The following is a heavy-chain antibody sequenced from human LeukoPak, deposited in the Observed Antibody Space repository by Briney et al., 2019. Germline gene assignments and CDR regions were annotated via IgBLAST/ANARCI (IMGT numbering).Heavy chain of an antibody. CDR2: INPSGGST. D-gene: IGHD6-13*01. J-gene: IGHJ6*02. CDR3: ARRGIAAAGLRYYYYGMDV. V-gene: IGHV1-46*01. Sequence: GASVKVSCKASGYTFTSYYMHWVRQAPGQGLEWMGIINPSGGSTSYAQKFQGRVTMTRDTSTSTVYMELSSLRSEDTAVYYCARRGIAAAGLRYYYYGMDVWGQGTTVTVSS. CDR1: GYTFTSYY.